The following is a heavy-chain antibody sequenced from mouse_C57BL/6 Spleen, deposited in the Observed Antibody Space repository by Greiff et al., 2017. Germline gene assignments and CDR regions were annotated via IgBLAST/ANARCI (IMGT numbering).Heavy chain of an antibody. CDR1: GYAFSSYW. CDR2: LYPGDGDT. D-gene: IGHD2-2*01. V-gene: IGHV1-80*01. Sequence: VMLVESGAELVKPGASVMISCKASGYAFSSYWLNWVKQRPGKGLEWIGQLYPGDGDTNYNGKFTGKATLTADNSSSTTYMQLITLASEDSEVYFCARGDYYGYVGWYFYVWGTGTTVTVAS. CDR3: ARGDYYGYVGWYFYV. J-gene: IGHJ1*03.